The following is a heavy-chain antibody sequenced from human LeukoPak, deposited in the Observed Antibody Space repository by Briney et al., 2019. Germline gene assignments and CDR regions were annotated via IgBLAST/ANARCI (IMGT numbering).Heavy chain of an antibody. CDR1: GFTFTDYW. CDR2: TRQDGGEK. D-gene: IGHD6-13*01. V-gene: IGHV3-7*01. Sequence: GSLRLSCAVSGFTFTDYWMNWVRQAPGKGLEWVASTRQDGGEKYYVDSVKGRFTISRDNTKNSLYLQMSALRAEDTAVYYCARDGTAAGLYFDLWGQGTLVTVSS. J-gene: IGHJ4*01. CDR3: ARDGTAAGLYFDL.